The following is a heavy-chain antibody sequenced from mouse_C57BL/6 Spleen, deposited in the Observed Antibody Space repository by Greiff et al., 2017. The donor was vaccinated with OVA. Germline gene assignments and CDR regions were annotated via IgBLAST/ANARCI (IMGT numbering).Heavy chain of an antibody. CDR1: GYTFTSYW. CDR2: IYPGSGST. D-gene: IGHD3-2*02. V-gene: IGHV1-55*01. Sequence: QVQLQQPGAELVKPGASVKMSCKASGYTFTSYWITWVKQRPGQGLEWIGDIYPGSGSTNYNEKFKSKATLTVDTSSSTAYMQLSSLTSEDSAVYYCARHDSSGPWFAYWGQGTLVTVSA. CDR3: ARHDSSGPWFAY. J-gene: IGHJ3*01.